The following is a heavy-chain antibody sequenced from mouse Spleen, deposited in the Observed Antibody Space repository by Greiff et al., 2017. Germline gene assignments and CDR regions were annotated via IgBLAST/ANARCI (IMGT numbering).Heavy chain of an antibody. CDR3: TTTMITRDWYFDV. CDR1: GFNIKDYY. J-gene: IGHJ1*01. V-gene: IGHV14-1*01. Sequence: VQLQQSGAELVRPGASVKLSCTASGFNIKDYYMHWVKQRPEQGLEWIGRIDPEDGDTEYAPKFQGKATMTADTSSNTAYLQLSSLTSEDTAVYYCTTTMITRDWYFDVWGAGTTVTVSS. CDR2: IDPEDGDT. D-gene: IGHD2-4*01.